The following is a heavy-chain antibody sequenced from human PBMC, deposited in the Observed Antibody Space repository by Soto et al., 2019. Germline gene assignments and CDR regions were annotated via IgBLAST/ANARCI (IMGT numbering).Heavy chain of an antibody. CDR2: ISDSGGST. J-gene: IGHJ4*02. Sequence: GGSLRLSCAASGFTFSSYSMNWVRQAPGKGLEWVSSISDSGGSTYYADSVKGRFTISRDNSKNALFLQMNSLRAEDTAAYDCAKHFVGGSFDYWGQGTPVTVSS. CDR1: GFTFSSYS. D-gene: IGHD3-10*01. V-gene: IGHV3-23*01. CDR3: AKHFVGGSFDY.